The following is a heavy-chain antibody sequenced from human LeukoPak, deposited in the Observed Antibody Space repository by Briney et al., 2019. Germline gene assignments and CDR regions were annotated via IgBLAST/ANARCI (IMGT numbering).Heavy chain of an antibody. D-gene: IGHD5-12*01. Sequence: GRSLRLSCAASGFTFSSYAMHWVRQAPGKGLEWVAVISYDGSNKYYADSVKGRFTISRDNSKNTLYLQMNSLRAEDTAVYNCAKDISQGYSGYHLRRYGMDVWGKGTTVTVSS. V-gene: IGHV3-30-3*01. J-gene: IGHJ6*04. CDR2: ISYDGSNK. CDR1: GFTFSSYA. CDR3: AKDISQGYSGYHLRRYGMDV.